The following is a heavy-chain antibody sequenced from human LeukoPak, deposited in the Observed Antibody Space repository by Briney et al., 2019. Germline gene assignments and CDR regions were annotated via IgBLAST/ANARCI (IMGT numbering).Heavy chain of an antibody. CDR2: IYISGST. Sequence: SETLSLTCIVSGGSFSSYYWTWIRQPAGKGLEWIGRIYISGSTNYNPSLKSRVTMSVDTTKKQFSLKVRSVTAADTAVYFCVSQVGSFYYFDYWGQGTLVTVSS. D-gene: IGHD1-26*01. CDR1: GGSFSSYY. J-gene: IGHJ4*02. V-gene: IGHV4-4*07. CDR3: VSQVGSFYYFDY.